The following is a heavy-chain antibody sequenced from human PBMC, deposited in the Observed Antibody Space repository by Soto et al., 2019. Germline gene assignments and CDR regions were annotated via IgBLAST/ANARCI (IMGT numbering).Heavy chain of an antibody. J-gene: IGHJ4*02. CDR1: GGSFSGYY. CDR2: INHSGST. V-gene: IGHV4-34*01. CDR3: ARAPEGEGNYVPYYFDY. Sequence: QVQLQQWGAGLLKPSETLSLTCAVYGGSFSGYYWSWIRQPPGKGLEWIGEINHSGSTNYNPSLKSRVTISVDTSKNQFSLKLSSVNAADTAVYYCARAPEGEGNYVPYYFDYWGQGTLVTVSS. D-gene: IGHD1-7*01.